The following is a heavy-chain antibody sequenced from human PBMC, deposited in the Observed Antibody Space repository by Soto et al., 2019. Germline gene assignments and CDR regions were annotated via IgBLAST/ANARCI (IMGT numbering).Heavy chain of an antibody. CDR1: GYTFTSYG. V-gene: IGHV1-18*01. D-gene: IGHD3-22*01. CDR2: ISTYNGNT. CDR3: AMDSGDAQMIVVVIAHFDY. Sequence: ASVKVSCKASGYTFTSYGISWVRQAPGQGLEWMGWISTYNGNTNYAQKQQGRVTMTTDTSTSTAYMELRSLRSDDTAVYYCAMDSGDAQMIVVVIAHFDYWGQGTLVTVSS. J-gene: IGHJ4*02.